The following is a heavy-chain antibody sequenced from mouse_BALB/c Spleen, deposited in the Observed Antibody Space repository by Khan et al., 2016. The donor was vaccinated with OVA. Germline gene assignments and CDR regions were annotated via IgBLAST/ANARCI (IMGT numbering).Heavy chain of an antibody. D-gene: IGHD2-1*01. J-gene: IGHJ2*01. CDR3: ERGDGNYVRYYFGY. Sequence: VQLQQSGPELVKSGASVKISCTASGYSITDYNMHWVKQSNEKSLEWIGNIDPSYGGATYNPKFKGKATLTVDKSSNTAYLQLKSLTSEDTAVYTGERGDGNYVRYYFGYWGQGTTLTVSS. CDR1: GYSITDYN. V-gene: IGHV1S135*01. CDR2: IDPSYGGA.